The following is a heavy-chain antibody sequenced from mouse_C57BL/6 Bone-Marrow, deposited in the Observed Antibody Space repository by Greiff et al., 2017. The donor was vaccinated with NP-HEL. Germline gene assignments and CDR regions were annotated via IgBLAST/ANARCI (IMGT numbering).Heavy chain of an antibody. CDR3: AREWLGAWFAY. Sequence: QVQLQQPGAELVKPGASVKLSCKASGYTFTSYWMHWVKQRPGQGLEWIGMIHPNSGSTNYNEKFKSKATLTVDQSSSTAYMQLSSLTSEDSAVYYCAREWLGAWFAYWGQGTLVTVSA. V-gene: IGHV1-64*01. D-gene: IGHD2-2*01. J-gene: IGHJ3*01. CDR2: IHPNSGST. CDR1: GYTFTSYW.